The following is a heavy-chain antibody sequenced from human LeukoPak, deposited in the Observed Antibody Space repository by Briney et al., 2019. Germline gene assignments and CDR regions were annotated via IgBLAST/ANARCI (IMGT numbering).Heavy chain of an antibody. CDR2: IYYRGST. CDR3: ARDRRPIGIVDY. D-gene: IGHD1-26*01. V-gene: IGHV4-59*01. CDR1: GGSISSYY. J-gene: IGHJ4*02. Sequence: SETLSLTCTVSGGSISSYYWSWIRQPPGKGLEWIGYIYYRGSTNYNPSLKSRVSISVDPSKNQLSLKLSSVTAADTAVYYCARDRRPIGIVDYWGQGTLVTVSS.